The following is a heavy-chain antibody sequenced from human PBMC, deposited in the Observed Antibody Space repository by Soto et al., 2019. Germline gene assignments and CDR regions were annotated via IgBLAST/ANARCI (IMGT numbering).Heavy chain of an antibody. CDR2: ISYDGSEK. D-gene: IGHD6-6*01. V-gene: IGHV3-30-3*01. CDR1: GFTFSRHA. Sequence: QVQLVESGGGVVQPGRSLRLSCAASGFTFSRHAMHWVRQAPVKGLEWVAVISYDGSEKYYADSVKGRFTISRDSSKNTLYLQMDSLGPEDTAVYYCVREVGGSSPPGWGQGTLVTVFS. CDR3: VREVGGSSPPG. J-gene: IGHJ4*02.